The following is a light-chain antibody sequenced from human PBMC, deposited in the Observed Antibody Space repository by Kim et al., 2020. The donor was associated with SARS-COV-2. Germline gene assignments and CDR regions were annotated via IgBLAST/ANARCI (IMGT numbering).Light chain of an antibody. CDR1: QSISSY. CDR3: QQRFNWPLT. J-gene: IGKJ4*01. CDR2: DTS. Sequence: EIVLTQSPATLSLSPGQRATLSCRASQSISSYLAWYQQKPGQAPSLLIYDTSTRATGIPARFSGSGSGTDFTLAISSLEPEDFAVYYCQQRFNWPLTFGGGTKLEI. V-gene: IGKV3-11*01.